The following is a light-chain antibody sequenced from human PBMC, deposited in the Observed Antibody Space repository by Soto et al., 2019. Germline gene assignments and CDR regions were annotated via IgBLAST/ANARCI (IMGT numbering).Light chain of an antibody. Sequence: EIVLTQSPGTLSLSPGERATLSCRASQSVGSTDLAWFLQKPGQAPRLLIYSISSRATGTPDRFSGSGSGTDFTLTISRLEPEDFAVYFCQYYGSSPYTFGQGTKVDIK. CDR3: QYYGSSPYT. CDR2: SIS. V-gene: IGKV3-20*01. J-gene: IGKJ2*01. CDR1: QSVGSTD.